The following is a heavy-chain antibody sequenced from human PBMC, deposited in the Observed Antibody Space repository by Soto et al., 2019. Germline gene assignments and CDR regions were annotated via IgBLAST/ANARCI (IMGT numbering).Heavy chain of an antibody. J-gene: IGHJ6*02. D-gene: IGHD3-3*01. CDR2: TKQDGSEK. V-gene: IGHV3-7*05. CDR1: GFIFSTYW. Sequence: EVQLVESGGGLVQPGGSLRLSCAASGFIFSTYWMSWVRQAPGKGLEWVANTKQDGSEKYYVDSVKGRLTISRDNAKNALYLQMNSLRAEDTAVYYCARDTGETHYDFWSGYWNGMDVWGQGTTVTVSS. CDR3: ARDTGETHYDFWSGYWNGMDV.